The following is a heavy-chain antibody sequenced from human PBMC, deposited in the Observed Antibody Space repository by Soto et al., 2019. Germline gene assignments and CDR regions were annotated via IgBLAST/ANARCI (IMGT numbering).Heavy chain of an antibody. CDR3: ARVARIAAAKIKDAFDI. CDR1: GGTFSSYA. CDR2: IIPIFGTA. Sequence: ASVKVSCKASGGTFSSYAISWVRQAPGQGLEWMGGIIPIFGTANYAQKFQGRVTITADESTSTAYMELSSLRSEDTAVYYCARVARIAAAKIKDAFDIWGQGTMVTVSS. V-gene: IGHV1-69*13. J-gene: IGHJ3*02. D-gene: IGHD6-13*01.